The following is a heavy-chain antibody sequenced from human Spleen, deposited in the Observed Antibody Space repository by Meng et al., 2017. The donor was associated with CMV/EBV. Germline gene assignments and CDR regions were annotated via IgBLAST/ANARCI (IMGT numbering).Heavy chain of an antibody. J-gene: IGHJ6*02. CDR2: IIPIFDTA. V-gene: IGHV1-69*05. CDR3: ARGPLLPYYYYQGMDV. Sequence: SVKVSCKASGGTFSSYAISWVRQAPGQGLEWMGGIIPIFDTANYAQKFQGRVTITTDESTSTAYMELSSLRSEDTAVYYCARGPLLPYYYYQGMDVWGQGTTVTVSS. CDR1: GGTFSSYA. D-gene: IGHD1-26*01.